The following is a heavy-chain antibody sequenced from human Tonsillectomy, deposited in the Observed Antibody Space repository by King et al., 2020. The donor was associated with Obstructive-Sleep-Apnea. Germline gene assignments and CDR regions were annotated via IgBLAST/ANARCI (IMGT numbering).Heavy chain of an antibody. Sequence: VQLQESGPGLVKPSQTLSLTCAVSGDSISGGDYYWTWIRQHPGKGLEWIGYIYYSGRAYYNPSLKSRVAISVDTSKNQFSLRLNSVTVADTAVYYCAXSXVGQCTGGSXXGXXDPWGQGTLVTVSS. CDR1: GDSISGGDYY. D-gene: IGHD2-8*02. J-gene: IGHJ5*02. V-gene: IGHV4-31*11. CDR3: AXSXVGQCTGGSXXGXXDP. CDR2: IYYSGRA.